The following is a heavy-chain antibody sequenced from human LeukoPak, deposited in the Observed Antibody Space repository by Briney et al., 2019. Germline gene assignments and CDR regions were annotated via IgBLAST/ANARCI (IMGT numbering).Heavy chain of an antibody. CDR3: ARDGRGGLISGAIGWFDP. J-gene: IGHJ5*02. D-gene: IGHD2-2*01. Sequence: AGGSLRLSCAASGFTFSSSAMHWVRQAPGKGLEWVAVISYDGGNKYYADSVKGRFTISRDISKNTLYLQMNSLRAEDTSVYYCARDGRGGLISGAIGWFDPWGKGTLVPVSS. V-gene: IGHV3-30*04. CDR2: ISYDGGNK. CDR1: GFTFSSSA.